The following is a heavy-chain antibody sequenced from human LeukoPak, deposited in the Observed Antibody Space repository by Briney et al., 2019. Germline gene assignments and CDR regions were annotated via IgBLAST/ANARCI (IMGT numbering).Heavy chain of an antibody. D-gene: IGHD4-17*01. V-gene: IGHV1-18*04. CDR1: GYTFTNYC. CDR3: ARKDYGDSFDY. CDR2: IKTYNGNA. J-gene: IGHJ4*02. Sequence: GASVKVSCKASGYTFTNYCISWVRQAPGQGLEWMGWIKTYNGNANYAQKLQGRVTMTTDTSTSTAYMELRSLRSDDTAVYYCARKDYGDSFDYWGQGTLVTVSS.